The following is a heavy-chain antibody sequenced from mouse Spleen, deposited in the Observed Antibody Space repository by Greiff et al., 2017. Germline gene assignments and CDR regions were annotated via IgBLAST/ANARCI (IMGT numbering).Heavy chain of an antibody. D-gene: IGHD3-3*01. CDR2: IYPGDGDT. J-gene: IGHJ2*01. CDR1: GYAFSSSW. CDR3: ARKGTGLDY. V-gene: IGHV1-82*01. Sequence: VQLQQSGPELVKPGASVKISCKASGYAFSSSWMNWVKQRPGKGLEWIGRIYPGDGDTNYNGKFKGKATLTADKSSSTAYMQLSSLTSEDSAVYFCARKGTGLDYWGQGTTLTVSS.